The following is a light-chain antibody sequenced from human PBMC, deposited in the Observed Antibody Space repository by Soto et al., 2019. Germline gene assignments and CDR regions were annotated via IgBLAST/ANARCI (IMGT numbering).Light chain of an antibody. CDR3: AAWDDSLNAHV. Sequence: QSALTQPFSASGTPGQRVTISCSGSSSNIGSNNVNWYQQLPGTAPKLLIYSNNQRPSGVPDRFSGSKSGTSASLAISGLQSEDEADYYCAAWDDSLNAHVFGTGTKDTDL. J-gene: IGLJ1*01. CDR2: SNN. V-gene: IGLV1-44*01. CDR1: SSNIGSNN.